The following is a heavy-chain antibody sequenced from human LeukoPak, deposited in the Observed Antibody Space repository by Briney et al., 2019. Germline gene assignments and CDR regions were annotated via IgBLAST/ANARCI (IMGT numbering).Heavy chain of an antibody. J-gene: IGHJ4*02. CDR3: ARDKGGYCSGGSCYRYDHLDY. CDR2: INWNGGST. CDR1: GFTFKKYD. V-gene: IGHV3-20*04. D-gene: IGHD2-15*01. Sequence: PGGTLRLSCAASGFTFKKYDVTWVRQAPGKGLEWVSGINWNGGSTGYADSVKGRFTISRDNAKNSLYLQMNSLRAEDTALYYCARDKGGYCSGGSCYRYDHLDYWGQGTLVTVSS.